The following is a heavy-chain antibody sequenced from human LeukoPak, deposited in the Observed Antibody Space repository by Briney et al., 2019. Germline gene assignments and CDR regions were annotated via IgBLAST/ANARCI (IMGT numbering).Heavy chain of an antibody. V-gene: IGHV1-18*01. CDR2: ISAYNGNT. D-gene: IGHD3-10*01. J-gene: IGHJ4*02. CDR3: GRYLRSGSLHGGGFEDY. Sequence: ASVKVSCKASGYTFTSYGISWVRQAPGQGLEWLGWISAYNGNTNYAQKLQGRVTMTTDTSTSTAYMELRSLRSDDTAVYYRGRYLRSGSLHGGGFEDYWGRGTLVTVSS. CDR1: GYTFTSYG.